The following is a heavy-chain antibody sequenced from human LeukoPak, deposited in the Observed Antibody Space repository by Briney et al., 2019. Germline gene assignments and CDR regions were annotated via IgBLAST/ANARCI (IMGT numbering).Heavy chain of an antibody. Sequence: GGSLRLSCAASGFTFSSYAMNWVRQAPGKGLEWVSGISDSGGSTYYADSVKGRFTISRDNSKNTLYLQMNSLRAEDTAVYYCAKGLALLWSGYYFDYWGQGTLVTVSS. CDR1: GFTFSSYA. J-gene: IGHJ4*02. V-gene: IGHV3-23*01. D-gene: IGHD3-10*01. CDR2: ISDSGGST. CDR3: AKGLALLWSGYYFDY.